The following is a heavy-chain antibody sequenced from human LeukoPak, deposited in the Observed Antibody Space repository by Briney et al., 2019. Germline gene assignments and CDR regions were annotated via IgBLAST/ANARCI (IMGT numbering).Heavy chain of an antibody. CDR2: INPNSGGT. CDR3: ARGNAPYDSSGYHQGFDP. V-gene: IGHV1-2*02. CDR1: GYTFTGYC. D-gene: IGHD3-22*01. J-gene: IGHJ5*02. Sequence: ASVKVSCKASGYTFTGYCMHWVRQAPGQGLEWMGWINPNSGGTNYAQKFQGRVTMTRDTSISTAYMELSRLRSDDTAVYYCARGNAPYDSSGYHQGFDPWGQGTLVTVSS.